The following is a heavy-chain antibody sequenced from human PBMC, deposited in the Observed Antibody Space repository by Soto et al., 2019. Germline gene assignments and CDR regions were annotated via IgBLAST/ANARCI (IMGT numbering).Heavy chain of an antibody. CDR1: GFTFSSYA. D-gene: IGHD3-3*01. V-gene: IGHV3-23*01. CDR2: ISGSGGST. J-gene: IGHJ5*02. CDR3: AKDQQAGTGFWSGYYSRWFDP. Sequence: GGSLRLSCAASGFTFSSYAMSWVRQAPGKGLEWVSAISGSGGSTYYADSVKGRFTISRDNSKNTLYLQMNSLRAEDTAVYYCAKDQQAGTGFWSGYYSRWFDPWGQGTLVTVSS.